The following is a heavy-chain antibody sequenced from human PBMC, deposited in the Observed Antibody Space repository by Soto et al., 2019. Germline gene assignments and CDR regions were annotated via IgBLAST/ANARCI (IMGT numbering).Heavy chain of an antibody. V-gene: IGHV1-69*13. CDR3: ARILGYCSGGSCYSDYYYGMDV. CDR1: GGTFSSYA. D-gene: IGHD2-15*01. J-gene: IGHJ6*02. CDR2: IIPIFGTA. Sequence: ASVKVSCKASGGTFSSYAISWVRQAPGQGLEWMGGIIPIFGTANYAQKFQGRVTITADESTSTAYMELSSLRSEDTAVYYCARILGYCSGGSCYSDYYYGMDVWGQGTTVTVSS.